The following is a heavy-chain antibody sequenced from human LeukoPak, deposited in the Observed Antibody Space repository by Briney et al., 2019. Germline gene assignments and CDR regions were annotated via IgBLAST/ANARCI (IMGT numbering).Heavy chain of an antibody. V-gene: IGHV4-34*01. CDR2: INHSGST. J-gene: IGHJ5*02. CDR1: GGSFSGYY. Sequence: PSETLSLTCAVYGGSFSGYYWSWIRQPPGKGLEWIGEINHSGSTNYNPSLKSRVTISVDTSKNQISLKMTSLTAADTAVYYCARDRNTNWFDPWGQGTLVTVSS. CDR3: ARDRNTNWFDP.